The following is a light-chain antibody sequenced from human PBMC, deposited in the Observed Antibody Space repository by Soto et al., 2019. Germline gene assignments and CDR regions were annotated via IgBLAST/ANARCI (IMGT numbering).Light chain of an antibody. CDR1: SSDVGGYNY. CDR3: SSYTSSSTLVV. Sequence: SALTQPASVSGSPGQSITISCTGTSSDVGGYNYVSWYQQHPGKAPKLMIYDVNNRPSGVSYRFSGSKSGNTASLTISGLQAEDEADYYCSSYTSSSTLVVFGGGTKLTVL. CDR2: DVN. V-gene: IGLV2-14*01. J-gene: IGLJ2*01.